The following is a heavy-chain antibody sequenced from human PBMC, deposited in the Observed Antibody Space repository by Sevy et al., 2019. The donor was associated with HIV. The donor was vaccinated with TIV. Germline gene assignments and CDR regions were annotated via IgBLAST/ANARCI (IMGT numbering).Heavy chain of an antibody. CDR1: RFPFSSYA. V-gene: IGHV3-23*01. CDR3: AKRRVQSGLSGGGANYGMDV. D-gene: IGHD2-8*02. Sequence: GGSLRLSCAASRFPFSSYAMSWVRQAPGRGLEWVSTLIGGGRRTYYADSVTGRFIISRDNSRNTLYLQMNSLRAEDTASYYCAKRRVQSGLSGGGANYGMDVCGRGTTVTVSS. CDR2: LIGGGRRT. J-gene: IGHJ6*02.